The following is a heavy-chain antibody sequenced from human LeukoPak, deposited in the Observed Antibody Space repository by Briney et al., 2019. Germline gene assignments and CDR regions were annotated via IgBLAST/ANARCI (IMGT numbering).Heavy chain of an antibody. CDR1: GFTFSSYA. Sequence: GGSLRLSCSASGFTFSSYAMHWVRQAPGKGLEYVSAISSNGGSTYYADSVKGRFTISRDNSRNTLYLQMSSLRAEDTAVYYCVKDTVAGTPTYYFDYWGQGTLLTVSS. CDR2: ISSNGGST. D-gene: IGHD6-19*01. CDR3: VKDTVAGTPTYYFDY. V-gene: IGHV3-64D*06. J-gene: IGHJ4*02.